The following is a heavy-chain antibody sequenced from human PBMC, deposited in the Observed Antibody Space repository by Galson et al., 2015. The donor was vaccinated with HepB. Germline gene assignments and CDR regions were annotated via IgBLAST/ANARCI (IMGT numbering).Heavy chain of an antibody. J-gene: IGHJ4*02. V-gene: IGHV4-30-2*01. CDR1: GGAISSGGYS. CDR2: IYHSGTT. D-gene: IGHD3-10*01. CDR3: ARIRSGRGVLNSRLGPIDS. Sequence: TLSLTCGVSGGAISSGGYSWTWIRQPPGKGLEWIGYIYHSGTTSYNPSLRSRVTILVDRSKNQFSLKLKSVTAADTAVHYCARIRSGRGVLNSRLGPIDSWGQGILVTVSS.